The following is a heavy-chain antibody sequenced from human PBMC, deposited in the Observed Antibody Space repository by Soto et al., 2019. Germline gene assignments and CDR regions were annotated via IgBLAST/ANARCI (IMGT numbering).Heavy chain of an antibody. Sequence: EVQLLESGGGLVQPGGSLRLSCAASGFTFSNYAVTWVRQAPGKGLEWVSTISGSGGSTYYADSVKGRFTISRDNSKNALYLQMSSLRAEDTAVYYCAKDQGSSWYEIDYWGQGTLVNVSS. CDR2: ISGSGGST. V-gene: IGHV3-23*01. J-gene: IGHJ4*02. CDR1: GFTFSNYA. CDR3: AKDQGSSWYEIDY. D-gene: IGHD6-13*01.